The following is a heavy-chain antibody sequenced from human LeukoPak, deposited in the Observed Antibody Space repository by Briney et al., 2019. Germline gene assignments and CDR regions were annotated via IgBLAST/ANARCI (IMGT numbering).Heavy chain of an antibody. CDR1: GFTFSSYS. V-gene: IGHV3-48*01. D-gene: IGHD2-2*01. Sequence: GGSLRPSCAASGFTFSSYSMNWVRQAPGKGLEWVSYISSSSSTIYYADSVKGRFTISRDNAKNSLYLQMNSLRAEDTAVYYCARDQGQDCSSTSCYADYYYYYMDVWGKGTTVTVSS. J-gene: IGHJ6*03. CDR2: ISSSSSTI. CDR3: ARDQGQDCSSTSCYADYYYYYMDV.